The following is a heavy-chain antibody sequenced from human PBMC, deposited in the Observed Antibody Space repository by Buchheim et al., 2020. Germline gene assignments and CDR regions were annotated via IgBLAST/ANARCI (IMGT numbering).Heavy chain of an antibody. CDR3: ARVGGRTIFGVAILNSGFDY. J-gene: IGHJ4*02. CDR2: ISSSGSTI. D-gene: IGHD3-3*01. CDR1: GFTFSSYE. Sequence: EVQLVESGGGLVQPEGSLRLSCAASGFTFSSYEMNWVRQAPGKGLEWVSYISSSGSTIYYADSVKGRFTISRDNAKNSLYLQMNSLRAEDTAVYYCARVGGRTIFGVAILNSGFDYWGQGTL. V-gene: IGHV3-48*03.